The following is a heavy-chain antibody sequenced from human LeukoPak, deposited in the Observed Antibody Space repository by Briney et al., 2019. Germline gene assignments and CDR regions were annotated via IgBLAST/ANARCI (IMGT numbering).Heavy chain of an antibody. D-gene: IGHD5-24*01. CDR1: GFTFSSYG. CDR2: IWYDGSNK. V-gene: IGHV3-33*01. J-gene: IGHJ5*02. Sequence: QPGRSLRLSCAASGFTFSSYGMHWVRQAPGKGLEWVAVIWYDGSNKYYADSVKGRFTISRDNSKNTLYLQMNSLRAEDTAVYYCARGTSRDGYDNWFDPWGQGTLVTVSS. CDR3: ARGTSRDGYDNWFDP.